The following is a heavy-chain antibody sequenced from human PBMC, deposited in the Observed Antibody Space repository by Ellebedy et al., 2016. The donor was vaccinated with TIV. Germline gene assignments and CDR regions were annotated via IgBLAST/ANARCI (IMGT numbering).Heavy chain of an antibody. J-gene: IGHJ4*02. V-gene: IGHV4-34*01. CDR1: GGSFNDHE. CDR3: ARDLGSGVYPGH. CDR2: INHSGST. D-gene: IGHD6-13*01. Sequence: SETLSLXXAVYGGSFNDHEWSWIRQSPGKGPEWIGEINHSGSTKYNPSLKSRVTISIDTSKNQFSLQLGSVTAADTAVYYCARDLGSGVYPGHWGQGTLVTVSS.